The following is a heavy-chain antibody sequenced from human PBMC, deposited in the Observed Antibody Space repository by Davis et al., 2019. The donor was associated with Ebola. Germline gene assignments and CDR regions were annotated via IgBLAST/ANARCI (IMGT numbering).Heavy chain of an antibody. CDR2: ISSSSSYI. J-gene: IGHJ3*02. D-gene: IGHD1-26*01. CDR3: ARKSYLAAFDI. Sequence: GESLKISCAASGFTFSSYSMNWVRQAPGKGLEWVSSISSSSSYIYYADSVKGRFTISRDNAKNSLYLQMNSLRAEDTAVYYCARKSYLAAFDIWGQGTMVTVSS. V-gene: IGHV3-21*01. CDR1: GFTFSSYS.